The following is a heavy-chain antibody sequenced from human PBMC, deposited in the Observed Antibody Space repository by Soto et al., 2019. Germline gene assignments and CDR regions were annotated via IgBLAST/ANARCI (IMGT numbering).Heavy chain of an antibody. Sequence: QVQLVQSGAEVKKPESSVKVSCKAPGGTFSTYAISWVRQAPGQGLEWMGGIIPMFGTANYAQRFQDRVTITADESTNTVYMELSSLRSEDTAVYFCARGIQLWLRRINNGYSGWGQGTLVTVS. D-gene: IGHD5-18*01. J-gene: IGHJ4*02. V-gene: IGHV1-69*12. CDR3: ARGIQLWLRRINNGYSG. CDR2: IIPMFGTA. CDR1: GGTFSTYA.